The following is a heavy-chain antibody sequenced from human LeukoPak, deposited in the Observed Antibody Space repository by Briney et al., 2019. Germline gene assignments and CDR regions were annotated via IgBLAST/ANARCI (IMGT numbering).Heavy chain of an antibody. D-gene: IGHD3-10*01. Sequence: ASVTVSCKASGYTFTGYYMHWVRPAPGQGLEWMGWINPNSGGTHYAQKFQGRVTMTRDTSISTAYMELSRLRSDDTAVYYCAREIPRITMVRGTPDYWGQGTLVTVSS. J-gene: IGHJ4*02. CDR1: GYTFTGYY. CDR3: AREIPRITMVRGTPDY. CDR2: INPNSGGT. V-gene: IGHV1-2*02.